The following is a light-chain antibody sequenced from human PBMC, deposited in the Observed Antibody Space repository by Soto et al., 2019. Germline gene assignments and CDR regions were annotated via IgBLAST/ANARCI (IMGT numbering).Light chain of an antibody. CDR2: EDT. CDR3: CSYAGSSTYV. J-gene: IGLJ1*01. CDR1: SRDVGIYNL. V-gene: IGLV2-23*01. Sequence: SALTQPASVSRSPGQSITISCTGTSRDVGIYNLVSWYQLHPGKVPKLIIYEDTKRPSGISSRFSGSESGITAFLTISGLQAEDEADYYCCSYAGSSTYVFGTGTKVTVL.